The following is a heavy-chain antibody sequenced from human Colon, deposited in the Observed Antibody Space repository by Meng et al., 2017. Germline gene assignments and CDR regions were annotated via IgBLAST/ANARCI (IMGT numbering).Heavy chain of an antibody. CDR2: TYYRSKWYN. D-gene: IGHD5-18*01. CDR1: GDSVSSNIAA. J-gene: IGHJ4*02. V-gene: IGHV6-1*01. Sequence: VQLQQSGPGLGKPSQTRSITWVISGDSVSSNIAAWNWIRQSPSRGLEWLVRTYYRSKWYNEYAVSVKSRMTFNADTSKNQVSLQVNSVTPEDTAVYYCARDHGYSYGLPLDYWGQGILVTVSS. CDR3: ARDHGYSYGLPLDY.